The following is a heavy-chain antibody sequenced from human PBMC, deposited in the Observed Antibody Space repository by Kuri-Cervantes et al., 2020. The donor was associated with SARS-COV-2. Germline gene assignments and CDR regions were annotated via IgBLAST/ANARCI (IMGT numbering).Heavy chain of an antibody. CDR2: ISWNSNNI. CDR1: GFTFDDYA. J-gene: IGHJ4*02. V-gene: IGHV3-9*01. D-gene: IGHD3-16*01. CDR3: AKGWGSGGADY. Sequence: GGSLRLSCAASGFTFDDYAMHWVRQAPGKGLEWVSGISWNSNNIDYVDSVKGRFTISRDNSKNTLYLQMNSLRAEDTAVYYCAKGWGSGGADYWGQGTLVTVSS.